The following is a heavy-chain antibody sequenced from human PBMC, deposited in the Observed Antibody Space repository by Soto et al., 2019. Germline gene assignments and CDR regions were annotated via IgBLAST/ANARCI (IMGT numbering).Heavy chain of an antibody. V-gene: IGHV5-51*01. D-gene: IGHD6-6*01. CDR3: ARQRFWQLIYFDY. Sequence: GESLKISCKGSGYSFTSYWIGWVRQMPGKGLEWMGIIYPGDSDTRYSPSFQGQVTISADKSISTAYLQWSSLKAPDTAMYYCARQRFWQLIYFDYWGQGTLVTVSS. CDR2: IYPGDSDT. CDR1: GYSFTSYW. J-gene: IGHJ4*02.